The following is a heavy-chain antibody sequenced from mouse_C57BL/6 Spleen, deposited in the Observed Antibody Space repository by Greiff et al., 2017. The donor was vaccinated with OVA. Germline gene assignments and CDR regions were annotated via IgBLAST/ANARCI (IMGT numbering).Heavy chain of an antibody. D-gene: IGHD2-2*01. J-gene: IGHJ4*01. CDR3: AGYGYDDAMDY. V-gene: IGHV1-55*01. Sequence: QVHVKQPGAELVKPGASVKMSCKASGYTFTSYWITWVKQRPGQGLEWIGDIYPGSGSTNYNEKFKSKATLTVDTSSSTAYMQLSSLTSEDSAVYYCAGYGYDDAMDYWGQGTSVTVSS. CDR2: IYPGSGST. CDR1: GYTFTSYW.